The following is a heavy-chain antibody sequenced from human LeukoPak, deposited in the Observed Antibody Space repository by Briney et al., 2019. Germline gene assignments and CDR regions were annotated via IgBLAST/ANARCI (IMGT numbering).Heavy chain of an antibody. V-gene: IGHV4-34*01. Sequence: SETLSLTCAVYGGSFSGYYWSWIRQPPGKGLEWIGDINHSGSTNYNPFLKSRVSISVDTSKDQFSLKLSSVTAADTAVYYCARQVYYMDVWGKGTTVTISS. J-gene: IGHJ6*03. CDR1: GGSFSGYY. CDR2: INHSGST. CDR3: ARQVYYMDV.